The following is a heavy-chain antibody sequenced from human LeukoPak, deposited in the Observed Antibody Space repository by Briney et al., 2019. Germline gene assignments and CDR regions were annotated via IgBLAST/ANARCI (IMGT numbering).Heavy chain of an antibody. CDR3: ARGRPEWLGMPFDY. Sequence: PSQTLSLTCTVSGGSISSGGYYWSWIRQHPGKGLEWIGYIYYGGSTYYNPSLKSRVTISVDTSKNQFSLKLSSVTAADTAVYYCARGRPEWLGMPFDYWGQGTLVTVSS. CDR1: GGSISSGGYY. CDR2: IYYGGST. V-gene: IGHV4-31*03. D-gene: IGHD3-3*01. J-gene: IGHJ4*02.